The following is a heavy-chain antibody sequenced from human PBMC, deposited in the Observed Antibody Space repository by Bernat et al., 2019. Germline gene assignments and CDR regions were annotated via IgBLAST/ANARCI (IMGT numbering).Heavy chain of an antibody. J-gene: IGHJ5*02. V-gene: IGHV5-10-1*03. CDR1: GYSFTSYW. CDR2: IDPSDSYT. D-gene: IGHD3-3*01. Sequence: EVQLVQSGAEVKKPGESLRISCKGSGYSFTSYWISWVRQMPGKGLEWMGRIDPSDSYTNYSPSFQGHVTSSADKSISTAYLRWSSRKASDTAMYYCAGAYDFGSGYYRVNGFDPWGQGTLVTVSS. CDR3: AGAYDFGSGYYRVNGFDP.